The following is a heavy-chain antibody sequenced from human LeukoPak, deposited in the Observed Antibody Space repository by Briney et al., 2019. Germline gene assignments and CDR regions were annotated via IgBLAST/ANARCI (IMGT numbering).Heavy chain of an antibody. CDR1: GFTFTNYA. V-gene: IGHV3-23*01. CDR3: VKGGGADFDC. CDR2: VSTTGDST. J-gene: IGHJ4*02. D-gene: IGHD3-16*01. Sequence: GGSLRLSCAASGFTFTNYAMSWVRQAPGKGLEWVSSVSTTGDSTYYAGSVKGRFTISRDNSKNTVHLQMNSLRAEDTAIYYCVKGGGADFDCWGQGTLVTVSS.